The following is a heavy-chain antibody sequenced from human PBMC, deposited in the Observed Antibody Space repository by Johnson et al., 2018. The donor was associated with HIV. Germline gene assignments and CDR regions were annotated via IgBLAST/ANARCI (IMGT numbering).Heavy chain of an antibody. CDR2: IWYDGSNK. CDR1: EFSFSTYA. CDR3: ARDYNGVFDV. J-gene: IGHJ3*01. Sequence: QVQVLESGGGVVQPGRSLRLSCAASEFSFSTYAMHWVRQAPGKGLEWVAIIWYDGSNKNYADSVKGRFTISRDNSKNTMSLQMNSLRAEDTAIYYCARDYNGVFDVWGQGTLVTVSS. D-gene: IGHD4-11*01. V-gene: IGHV3-33*03.